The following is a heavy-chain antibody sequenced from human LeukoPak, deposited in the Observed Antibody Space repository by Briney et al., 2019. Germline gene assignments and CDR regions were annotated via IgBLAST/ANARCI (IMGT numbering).Heavy chain of an antibody. CDR3: ARSPTLGTAGYYYYYMDV. CDR1: GGTFSSYG. J-gene: IGHJ6*03. CDR2: IIPILGTA. D-gene: IGHD2-21*02. Sequence: GTSVKVSCKASGGTFSSYGISWVRQAPGQGLEWMGGIIPILGTANYAQKFQGRVTITADESTSTAYMELSSLRSEDTAVYYCARSPTLGTAGYYYYYMDVWGKGTTVTISS. V-gene: IGHV1-69*13.